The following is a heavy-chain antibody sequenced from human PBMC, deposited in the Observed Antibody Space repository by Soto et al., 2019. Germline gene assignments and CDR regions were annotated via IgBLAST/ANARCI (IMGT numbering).Heavy chain of an antibody. CDR2: IWYDGSNK. V-gene: IGHV3-33*01. J-gene: IGHJ6*02. CDR1: GFTFSSYG. CDR3: ARDGYIVGATHPGYYYGMDV. Sequence: GGSLRLSCAASGFTFSSYGMHWVRQAPGKGLELVAVIWYDGSNKYYADSVKGRFTISRDNSKNTLYLQMNSLRAEDTAVYYCARDGYIVGATHPGYYYGMDVWGQGTTVTVSS. D-gene: IGHD1-26*01.